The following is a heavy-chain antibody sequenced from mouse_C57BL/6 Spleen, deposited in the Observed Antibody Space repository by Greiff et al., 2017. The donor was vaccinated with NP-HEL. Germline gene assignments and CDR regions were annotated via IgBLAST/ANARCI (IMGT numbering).Heavy chain of an antibody. J-gene: IGHJ1*03. CDR3: ARWRDFDV. Sequence: EVQLQQSGPELVKPGASVKISCKASGYSFTGYYMNWVKQSPEKSLEWIGEINPSTGGTTYNQTFKAKATLTVDKASSTAYMQLKSLTSEDSAVYYCARWRDFDVWGTGTTVTVSS. CDR1: GYSFTGYY. V-gene: IGHV1-42*01. CDR2: INPSTGGT.